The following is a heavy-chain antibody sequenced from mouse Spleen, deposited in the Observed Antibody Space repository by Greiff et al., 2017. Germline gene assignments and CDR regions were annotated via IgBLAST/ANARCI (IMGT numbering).Heavy chain of an antibody. CDR1: GFTFTDYY. D-gene: IGHD1-1*01. V-gene: IGHV7-3*01. CDR2: IRNKANGYTT. Sequence: EVKLMESGGGLVQPGGSLSLSCAASGFTFTDYYMSWVRQPPGKALEWLGFIRNKANGYTTEYSASVKGRFTISRDNSQSILYLQMNALRAEDSATYYCARSPFHYGISYCAMDYWGQGTSVTVSS. J-gene: IGHJ4*01. CDR3: ARSPFHYGISYCAMDY.